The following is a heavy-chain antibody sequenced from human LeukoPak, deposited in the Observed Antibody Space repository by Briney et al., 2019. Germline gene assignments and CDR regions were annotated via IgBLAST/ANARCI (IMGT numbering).Heavy chain of an antibody. CDR1: GFTFSNAW. V-gene: IGHV3-15*01. CDR2: IKSKTDGGTK. Sequence: GGSLRLSCAASGFTFSNAWMSWVRQAPGKGLEWVSRIKSKTDGGTKDYPAPVKGRFTISRYDSNNKLYLQMNSLKTDDTAVYYCTTDYRRYCINGVCYTVDYWGEGTLVTVSS. CDR3: TTDYRRYCINGVCYTVDY. J-gene: IGHJ4*02. D-gene: IGHD2-8*01.